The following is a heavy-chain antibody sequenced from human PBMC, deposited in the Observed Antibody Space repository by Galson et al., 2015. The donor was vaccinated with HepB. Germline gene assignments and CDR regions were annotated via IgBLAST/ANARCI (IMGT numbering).Heavy chain of an antibody. CDR2: ISYDGSNK. CDR1: GFTFSSYA. CDR3: ARARGYSGYDFRRMAFDI. Sequence: SLRLSCAASGFTFSSYAMHWVRQAPGKGLEWVAVISYDGSNKYYADSVKGRFTISRDNSKNTLYLQMNSLRAEDTAGYYCARARGYSGYDFRRMAFDIWGQGKMVTVSS. V-gene: IGHV3-30*04. J-gene: IGHJ3*02. D-gene: IGHD5-12*01.